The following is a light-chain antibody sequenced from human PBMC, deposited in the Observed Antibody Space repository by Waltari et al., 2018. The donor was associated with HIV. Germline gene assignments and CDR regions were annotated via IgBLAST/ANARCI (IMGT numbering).Light chain of an antibody. Sequence: SYELTQAPSVSVSPGQTARITCSGDTLAKQYAYWYQQKPGQAPELGMDQDTERPSGIPERFSGSRSGTTVTLTISRVQAADEADYYCQSIDSGGTFVFGTGTKVTVL. J-gene: IGLJ1*01. CDR2: QDT. V-gene: IGLV3-25*03. CDR1: TLAKQY. CDR3: QSIDSGGTFV.